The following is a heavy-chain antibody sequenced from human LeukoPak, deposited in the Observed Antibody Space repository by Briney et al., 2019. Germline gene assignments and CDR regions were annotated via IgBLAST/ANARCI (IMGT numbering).Heavy chain of an antibody. V-gene: IGHV1-2*02. J-gene: IGHJ5*02. D-gene: IGHD3-22*01. CDR3: ARGGRNYYDSSYH. CDR2: INPNSGGT. CDR1: GYTFTDYY. Sequence: ASVKVSCKASGYTFTDYYMHWVRQAPGQGLEWMGWINPNSGGTNYAQKFQGRVSMTRDTSISTAYMELSRLRSEDTAFYYCARGGRNYYDSSYHWGQGTLVTVSS.